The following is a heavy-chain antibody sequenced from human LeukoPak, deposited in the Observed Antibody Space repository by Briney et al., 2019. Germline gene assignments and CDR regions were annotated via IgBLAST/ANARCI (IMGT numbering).Heavy chain of an antibody. CDR2: IYYSGST. D-gene: IGHD2-15*01. J-gene: IGHJ6*02. CDR3: ARDQSYSGGSCSLYGMDV. V-gene: IGHV4-59*01. CDR1: GGSISSYY. Sequence: KPSETLSLTCTVSGGSISSYYWSWIRQPPGKGLEWIGYIYYSGSTNYNPSLKSRVTISVDTSKNQFSLKLSSVTAADTAVYYCARDQSYSGGSCSLYGMDVWGQGTTVTVSS.